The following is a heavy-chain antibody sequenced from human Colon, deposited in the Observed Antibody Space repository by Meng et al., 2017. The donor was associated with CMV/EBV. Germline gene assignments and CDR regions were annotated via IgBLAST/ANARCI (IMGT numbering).Heavy chain of an antibody. CDR1: GFSVSRNY. D-gene: IGHD2-21*02. CDR3: ARNRLECGGDCYFADS. V-gene: IGHV3-66*01. CDR2: IYDTGRT. J-gene: IGHJ5*02. Sequence: GGSLRLSCVASGFSVSRNYISWVRQAPGKGLEWVSVIYDTGRTYYTDSLKGRFTVSRDESENTVFLQMNNLRTEDTAVYYCARNRLECGGDCYFADSWGQGTLVTVSS.